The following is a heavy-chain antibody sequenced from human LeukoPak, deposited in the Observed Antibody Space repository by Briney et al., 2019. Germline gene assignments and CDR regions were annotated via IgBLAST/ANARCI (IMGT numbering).Heavy chain of an antibody. V-gene: IGHV4-38-2*01. J-gene: IGHJ4*02. Sequence: PSETLSLTCAVSGYSISSGYFWGWIRQPPGKGLEWIGSIYYSGSTYYNPSLKSRVTISVDTSKNQFSLKLSSVTAADTAVYYCARQIVATTRIIDYWGQETLVTVSS. CDR1: GYSISSGYF. D-gene: IGHD5-12*01. CDR3: ARQIVATTRIIDY. CDR2: IYYSGST.